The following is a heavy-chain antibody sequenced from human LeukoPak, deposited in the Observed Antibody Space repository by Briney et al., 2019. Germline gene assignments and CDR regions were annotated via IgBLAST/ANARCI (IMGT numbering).Heavy chain of an antibody. CDR1: GGSISSGTYY. CDR2: IYTSGST. D-gene: IGHD5-24*01. J-gene: IGHJ4*02. V-gene: IGHV4-61*02. CDR3: ARGRDGYNFLNRGEYYYFDY. Sequence: SQTLSLTCTVSGGSISSGTYYWSWIRQPAGKGLEWIGRIYTSGSTNYNPSLKSRVTISVDTSKNQFSLRLNSVTAADTAVYYCARGRDGYNFLNRGEYYYFDYWGQGTLVTVSS.